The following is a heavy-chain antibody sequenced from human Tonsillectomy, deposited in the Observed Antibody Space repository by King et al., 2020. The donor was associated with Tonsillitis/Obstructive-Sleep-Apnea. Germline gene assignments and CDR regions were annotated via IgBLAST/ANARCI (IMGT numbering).Heavy chain of an antibody. J-gene: IGHJ4*02. CDR3: TRVDIVVVVAATPPFDY. CDR2: IRSKAYGGTT. D-gene: IGHD2-15*01. Sequence: VQLVESGGGLVKPGRSLRLSCTASGFTFGDYAMSWFRQAPGKGLEWVGCIRSKAYGGTTEYAAAVKGRFTIPRDDSKSIAYLQMNSLKTEDTAVYYCTRVDIVVVVAATPPFDYWGQGTLVTVSS. CDR1: GFTFGDYA. V-gene: IGHV3-49*05.